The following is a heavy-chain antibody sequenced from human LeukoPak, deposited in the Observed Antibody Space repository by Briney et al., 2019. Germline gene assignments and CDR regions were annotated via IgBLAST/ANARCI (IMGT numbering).Heavy chain of an antibody. CDR2: IYPGDSDT. J-gene: IGHJ4*02. CDR3: ARARFCSGGSCYAEY. CDR1: GYSFTTYW. Sequence: GVSLKISCKGSGYSFTTYWIGWVRQMPGKGLEWMGFIYPGDSDTRYSPSFQGQVTISADKSISTAYLEWSSLKASDTAMYYCARARFCSGGSCYAEYWGQGTLVTVPS. V-gene: IGHV5-51*01. D-gene: IGHD2-15*01.